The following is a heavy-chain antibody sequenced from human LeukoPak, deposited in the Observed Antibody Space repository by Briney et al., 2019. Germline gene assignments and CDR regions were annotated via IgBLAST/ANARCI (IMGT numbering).Heavy chain of an antibody. J-gene: IGHJ4*02. Sequence: EASVKVSCKASGYTFTDYHVHWVRQAPGQGLEWMGWINPNRGGTNYAGKFQGRVTMTRDTSSSTAYMDLTRLRSDDTAMFYCARRYSNSSEGFDYWGQGTLVTVPS. CDR1: GYTFTDYH. CDR3: ARRYSNSSEGFDY. D-gene: IGHD6-6*01. CDR2: INPNRGGT. V-gene: IGHV1-2*02.